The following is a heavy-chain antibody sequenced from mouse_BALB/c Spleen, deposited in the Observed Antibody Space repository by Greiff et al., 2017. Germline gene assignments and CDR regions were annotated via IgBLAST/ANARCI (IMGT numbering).Heavy chain of an antibody. Sequence: EVQVVESGGDLVKPGGSLKLSCAASGFTFSSYGMSWVRQTPDKRLEWVATISSVGSYTYYPDSVKGRFTISRDNAKNTLYLQMSSLKSEDTAMYYCARHGYGNWYFDVWGAGTTVTVSS. V-gene: IGHV5-6*01. D-gene: IGHD2-1*01. CDR2: ISSVGSYT. CDR3: ARHGYGNWYFDV. J-gene: IGHJ1*01. CDR1: GFTFSSYG.